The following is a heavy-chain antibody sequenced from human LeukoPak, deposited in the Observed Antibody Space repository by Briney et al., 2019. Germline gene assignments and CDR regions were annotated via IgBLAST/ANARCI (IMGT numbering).Heavy chain of an antibody. V-gene: IGHV3-30*04. CDR3: AKGDNYYDTSGYYHVKALFDY. CDR1: GFTFSSYA. Sequence: GGSLRLSCGASGFTFSSYAMHWVRQAPGKGLEWVAGTSNNGNNKFYADSVKGRFSISRDNSKNTLYLQMDSLRAEDTAVYYCAKGDNYYDTSGYYHVKALFDYWGQGALVTVSS. CDR2: TSNNGNNK. J-gene: IGHJ4*02. D-gene: IGHD3-22*01.